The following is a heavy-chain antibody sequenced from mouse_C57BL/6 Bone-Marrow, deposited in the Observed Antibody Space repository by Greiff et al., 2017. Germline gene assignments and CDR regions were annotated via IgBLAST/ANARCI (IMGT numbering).Heavy chain of an antibody. J-gene: IGHJ3*01. V-gene: IGHV1-82*01. CDR1: GYAFSSSW. CDR2: IYPGDGDT. D-gene: IGHD2-2*01. Sequence: VQGVESGPELVKPGASVKISCKASGYAFSSSWMNWVQQRPGKGLEWIGRIYPGDGDTNYNGKFKGKATLTADKSSSTAYMQRSSLTSEDSAVYFCARGGYDAWFAYWGQGTLVTVSA. CDR3: ARGGYDAWFAY.